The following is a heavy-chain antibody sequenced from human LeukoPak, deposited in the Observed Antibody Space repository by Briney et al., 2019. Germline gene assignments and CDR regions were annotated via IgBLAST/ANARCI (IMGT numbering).Heavy chain of an antibody. V-gene: IGHV4-34*01. J-gene: IGHJ4*02. CDR3: ARELAYYDFWSGYPKYYFDY. CDR1: GGSFSGYY. CDR2: INHSGST. Sequence: TSSETLSLTCAVNGGSFSGYYWSWIRQPPGKGLEWIGEINHSGSTNYNPSLKSRVTISVDTSKNQFSLKLSSVTAADTAVYYCARELAYYDFWSGYPKYYFDYWGQGTLVTVSS. D-gene: IGHD3-3*01.